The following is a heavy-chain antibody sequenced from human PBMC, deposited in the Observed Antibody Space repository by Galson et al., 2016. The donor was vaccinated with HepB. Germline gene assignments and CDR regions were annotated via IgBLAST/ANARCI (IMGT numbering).Heavy chain of an antibody. CDR1: GFTFNCY. V-gene: IGHV3-11*03. J-gene: IGHJ4*02. Sequence: LRLSCAASGFTFNCYMSWVRQAPGKGLEWISYVSTTSSYALYADSVKGRFTISEDNARNSLYLQMNSLRADDTAVYYCARNTPSPGNGAYLDYWGRGALVTASS. D-gene: IGHD1-14*01. CDR3: ARNTPSPGNGAYLDY. CDR2: VSTTSSYA.